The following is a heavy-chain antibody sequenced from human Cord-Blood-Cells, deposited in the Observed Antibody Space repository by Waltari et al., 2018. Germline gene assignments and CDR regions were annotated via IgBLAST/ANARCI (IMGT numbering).Heavy chain of an antibody. CDR1: GSPFSSHW. CDR3: ARDRYYDSSGYYYEGY. J-gene: IGHJ4*02. CDR2: IKQDGSEK. V-gene: IGHV3-7*01. Sequence: EVQLVESGGGLVQPGGSLSLSCPSPGSPFSSHWLRWVRKASGKGLEWLANIKQDGSEKYYVDSVKGRFTISRDNAKNSLYLQMNSLRAEDTAVYYCARDRYYDSSGYYYEGYWGQGTLVTVSS. D-gene: IGHD3-22*01.